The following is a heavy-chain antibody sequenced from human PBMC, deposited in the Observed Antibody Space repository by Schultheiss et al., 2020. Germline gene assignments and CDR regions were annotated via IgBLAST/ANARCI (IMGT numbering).Heavy chain of an antibody. J-gene: IGHJ6*02. D-gene: IGHD3-10*01. CDR2: ISGSGSSI. CDR3: ARGHYGMDV. Sequence: GESLKISCAASGFTFSSYAMSWVHQAPGKGLEWVSAISGSGSSIYYADSVKGRFTISRDNAKNSLYLQMNSLRAEDTAVYYCARGHYGMDVWGQGTTVTVSS. V-gene: IGHV3-23*01. CDR1: GFTFSSYA.